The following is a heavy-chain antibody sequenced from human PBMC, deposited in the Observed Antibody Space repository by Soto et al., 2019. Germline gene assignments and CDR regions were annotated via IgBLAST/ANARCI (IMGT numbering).Heavy chain of an antibody. V-gene: IGHV3-9*01. CDR1: GFTFDDYA. Sequence: DVQLVESGGGLVQPGRSLRLSCAASGFTFDDYAMHWVRQVPGKGLEWVSGINWNSGSIGYGDSVKGRFAISRDNAKNSLDLQMHSLRAEDTSFYYCVKEESINRYSGHVRHLGQGTLVTATS. J-gene: IGHJ1*01. CDR3: VKEESINRYSGHVRH. CDR2: INWNSGSI. D-gene: IGHD1-26*01.